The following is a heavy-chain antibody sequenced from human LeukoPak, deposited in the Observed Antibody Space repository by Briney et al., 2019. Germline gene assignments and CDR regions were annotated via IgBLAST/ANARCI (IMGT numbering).Heavy chain of an antibody. J-gene: IGHJ6*03. CDR3: ARSGSRSYYYYYMDV. CDR1: GGTFSSYA. D-gene: IGHD3-10*01. V-gene: IGHV1-69*06. CDR2: IIPIFGTA. Sequence: SVKVSCKASGGTFSSYAISWVRQAPGQGLEWMGGIIPIFGTANYAQKFQGRVTITADKSTSTAYMELSSLRSEDTAVYYCARSGSRSYYYYYMDVWGKGTTVTVSS.